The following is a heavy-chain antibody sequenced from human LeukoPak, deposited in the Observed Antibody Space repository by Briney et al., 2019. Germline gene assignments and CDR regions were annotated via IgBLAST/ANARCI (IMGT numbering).Heavy chain of an antibody. V-gene: IGHV7-4-1*02. J-gene: IGHJ4*02. D-gene: IGHD6-6*01. CDR1: GYTFTSYA. Sequence: APVKVSCKASGYTFTSYAMNWVRQAPGQGLEWMGWINTNTGNPTYAQGFTGRFVFSLDTSVSTAYLQISSLQAEDTAVYYCARTMLLAARPFDYWGQGTLVTVSS. CDR3: ARTMLLAARPFDY. CDR2: INTNTGNP.